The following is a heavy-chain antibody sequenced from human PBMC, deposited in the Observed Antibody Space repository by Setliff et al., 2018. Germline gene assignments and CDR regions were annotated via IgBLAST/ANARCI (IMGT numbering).Heavy chain of an antibody. D-gene: IGHD6-13*01. V-gene: IGHV4-39*01. Sequence: SETLSLTCTVSRGSISSSGFYWVWIRQPPGKGLEWIGSIYSGGNTYNNASLKSRVTISVDTSKNQFSLRLSSVTAADTAVYYCATSGQHLVPIDYWGQGTLVTVSS. CDR1: RGSISSSGFY. CDR3: ATSGQHLVPIDY. CDR2: IYSGGNT. J-gene: IGHJ4*02.